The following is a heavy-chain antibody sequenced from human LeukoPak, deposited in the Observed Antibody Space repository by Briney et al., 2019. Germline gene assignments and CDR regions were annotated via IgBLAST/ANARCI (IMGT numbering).Heavy chain of an antibody. Sequence: ASVTVSCKASGYTFTSYYMHWVRQAHGQGSEWMGWINPKSGGTNYAQKFQGRVTMTRDTSISTAYMELSRLRSDDTAVYYCARALFNYDSSGVVPFYDFWGQGTLVTVSS. CDR2: INPKSGGT. J-gene: IGHJ4*02. CDR1: GYTFTSYY. V-gene: IGHV1-2*02. CDR3: ARALFNYDSSGVVPFYDF. D-gene: IGHD3-22*01.